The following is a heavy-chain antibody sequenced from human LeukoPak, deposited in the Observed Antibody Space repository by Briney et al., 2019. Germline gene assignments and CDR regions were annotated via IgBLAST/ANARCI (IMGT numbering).Heavy chain of an antibody. CDR3: AGEPYTAMVKFDY. CDR1: GFTFSSYA. J-gene: IGHJ4*02. V-gene: IGHV3-30-3*01. CDR2: ISYDGSNK. D-gene: IGHD5-18*01. Sequence: PGGSLRPSCAASGFTFSSYAMHWVRQAPGKGLEWVAVISYDGSNKYYADSVKGRFTISRDNSKNTLYLQMNSLRAEDTAVYYCAGEPYTAMVKFDYWGQGTLVTVSS.